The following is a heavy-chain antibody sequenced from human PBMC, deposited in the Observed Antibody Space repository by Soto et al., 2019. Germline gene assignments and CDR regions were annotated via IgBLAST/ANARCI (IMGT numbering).Heavy chain of an antibody. D-gene: IGHD3-22*01. CDR2: IYYTGTT. CDR3: ARLGGYYQAFDN. V-gene: IGHV4-59*08. Sequence: PSETLSLTCTVSGGSIRDYYWSWIRQPPGKGLEWIGYIYYTGTTTYNPSLKSRLTISEDTSKNQFSLKLRSVTSADTAVYYCARLGGYYQAFDNWGQGTLVTVS. CDR1: GGSIRDYY. J-gene: IGHJ4*02.